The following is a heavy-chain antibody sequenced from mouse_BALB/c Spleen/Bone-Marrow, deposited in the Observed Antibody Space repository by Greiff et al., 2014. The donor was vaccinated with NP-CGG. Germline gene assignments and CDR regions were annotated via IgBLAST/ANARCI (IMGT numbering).Heavy chain of an antibody. CDR3: GRYGYDAMDF. V-gene: IGHV1-37*01. Sequence: VQLQQSGPELVKPGASVKLSCRASGFSFTDYFINWVKQSHERSLEWIGRIHPYNGDTFYNQKFKVKATLTVDKSSNTARMELLSLTSEDSAVYYCGRYGYDAMDFWGQGTSVTVSS. CDR2: IHPYNGDT. CDR1: GFSFTDYF. J-gene: IGHJ4*01. D-gene: IGHD1-1*02.